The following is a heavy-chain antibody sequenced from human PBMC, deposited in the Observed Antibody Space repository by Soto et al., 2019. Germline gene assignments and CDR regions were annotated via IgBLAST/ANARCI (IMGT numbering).Heavy chain of an antibody. CDR1: GYSFYNYW. D-gene: IGHD1-20*01. Sequence: PGESLKISCRGSGYSFYNYWIGWARQMPGKGLEWMGIIYPGDSTTTYSPSWQGQVTFSADKSIDTAYLQWTSLKASDTAIYYCARLSTNNLPLYWGQGTQVTVSS. CDR3: ARLSTNNLPLY. CDR2: IYPGDSTT. V-gene: IGHV5-51*01. J-gene: IGHJ4*02.